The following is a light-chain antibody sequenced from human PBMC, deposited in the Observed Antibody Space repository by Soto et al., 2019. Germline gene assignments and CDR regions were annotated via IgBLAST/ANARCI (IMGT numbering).Light chain of an antibody. Sequence: EIVLTQSPGTLSLSPGERATLSCRASQSVSNNYLAWYQQKPGQPPKLLIYWASTRESGVPDRFSGSGSGTDFTLTISSLQAEDVAVYYCQQYYSTPNTFGQGTKLEIK. V-gene: IGKV4-1*01. CDR1: QSVSNNY. CDR3: QQYYSTPNT. J-gene: IGKJ2*01. CDR2: WAS.